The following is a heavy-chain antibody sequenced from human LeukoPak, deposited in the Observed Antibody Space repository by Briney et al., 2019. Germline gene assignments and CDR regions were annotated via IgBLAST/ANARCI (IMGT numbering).Heavy chain of an antibody. Sequence: SQTLSLTCTVSGGSISSGDYYWSWLRQPPGTGLEWIGYIYYSGSTYYNPSLKSRVTISVDTSKNQFSLKLSSVTAADTAVYYCARRRYYDILTGYYKGAFDIWGQGTMVTVSS. CDR2: IYYSGST. D-gene: IGHD3-9*01. CDR1: GGSISSGDYY. V-gene: IGHV4-30-4*08. CDR3: ARRRYYDILTGYYKGAFDI. J-gene: IGHJ3*02.